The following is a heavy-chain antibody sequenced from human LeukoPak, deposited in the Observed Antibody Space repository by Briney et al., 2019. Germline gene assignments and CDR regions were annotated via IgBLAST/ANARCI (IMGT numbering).Heavy chain of an antibody. CDR1: GYILTRNW. D-gene: IGHD3-22*01. CDR3: ARHRLVTTYYYDSSGYYEFDY. CDR2: AYPGDSGA. Sequence: GESLKISCKISGYILTRNWIGWVRQVPGKGLEWMGLAYPGDSGAKYSPSFQGQVTISADKSISTAYLQWSSLKASDTAMYYCARHRLVTTYYYDSSGYYEFDYWGQGTLVTVSS. V-gene: IGHV5-51*01. J-gene: IGHJ4*02.